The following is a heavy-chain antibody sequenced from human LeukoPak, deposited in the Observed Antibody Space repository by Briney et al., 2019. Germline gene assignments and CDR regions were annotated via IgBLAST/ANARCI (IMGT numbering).Heavy chain of an antibody. Sequence: PGGSLRLSCVASEFTFTSYWMSWVRQAPGKGLEWVAHVKYDGREKHYVDSVKGRFTISRDNAKNSVYLQMNSLRVEDTAVYFCARDAFRARYFDLWGRGTLVTVSS. D-gene: IGHD3-10*01. V-gene: IGHV3-7*01. CDR2: VKYDGREK. CDR3: ARDAFRARYFDL. CDR1: EFTFTSYW. J-gene: IGHJ2*01.